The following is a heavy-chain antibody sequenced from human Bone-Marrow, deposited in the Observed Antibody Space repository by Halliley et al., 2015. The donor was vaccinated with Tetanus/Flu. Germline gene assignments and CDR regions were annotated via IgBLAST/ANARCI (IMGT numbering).Heavy chain of an antibody. CDR3: ATDRYGSGGSCYNESPYYYKELDV. CDR2: TI. D-gene: IGHD2-15*01. Sequence: TIEFAAPVKGRFTMSRDDSKNPLYLQMNSLKTEDTAVYYCATDRYGSGGSCYNESPYYYKELDVWGQGTTVTVSS. J-gene: IGHJ6*02. V-gene: IGHV3-15*01.